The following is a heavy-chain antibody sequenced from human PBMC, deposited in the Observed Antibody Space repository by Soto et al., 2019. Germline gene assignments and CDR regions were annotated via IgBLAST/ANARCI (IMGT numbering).Heavy chain of an antibody. D-gene: IGHD6-19*01. J-gene: IGHJ2*01. V-gene: IGHV4-59*01. CDR3: ARVSAGYWYFDL. Sequence: QVQLQESGPGLVKPSETLSLTCTVSGGSISSYYWSWIRQPPGKGLEWIGYIYYSGSTNYNPFLKSRLXXXVXXSKNQFSLKLSSVTAADTAVYYCARVSAGYWYFDLWGRGTLVTVSS. CDR1: GGSISSYY. CDR2: IYYSGST.